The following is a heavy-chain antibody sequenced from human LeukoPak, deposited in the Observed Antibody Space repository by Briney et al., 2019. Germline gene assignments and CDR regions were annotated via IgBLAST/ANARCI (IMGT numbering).Heavy chain of an antibody. CDR1: GFTLSTYG. CDR3: AKAGSIRFDY. CDR2: IGSDDSNK. Sequence: GGSLRLSCVASGFTLSTYGMHWVRQAPGKGLEWVAKIGSDDSNKHYADSVKGRFIISRDNSKNTLYLQMNSLRAEDTAAYYCAKAGSIRFDYWGQGTLVTVSS. J-gene: IGHJ4*02. D-gene: IGHD1-26*01. V-gene: IGHV3-30*02.